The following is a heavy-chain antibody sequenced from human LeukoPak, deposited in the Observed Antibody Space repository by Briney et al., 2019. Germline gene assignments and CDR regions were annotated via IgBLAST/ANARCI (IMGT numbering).Heavy chain of an antibody. V-gene: IGHV3-30-3*01. CDR2: ISYDGNNK. J-gene: IGHJ4*02. Sequence: PGGSLRLSCAASGFTFSAYAMHWVRQAPGKGLEWVALISYDGNNKYSADSVKGRFTISRDNSKNTLYLQMNSLRAGNTAVYYCARDRRGYSYGYGFDSWGRGTLVTVSS. CDR3: ARDRRGYSYGYGFDS. CDR1: GFTFSAYA. D-gene: IGHD5-18*01.